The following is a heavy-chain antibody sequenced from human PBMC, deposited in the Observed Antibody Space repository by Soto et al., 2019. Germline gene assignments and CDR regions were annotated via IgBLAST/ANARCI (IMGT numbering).Heavy chain of an antibody. V-gene: IGHV3-23*01. J-gene: IGHJ4*02. Sequence: GGSQRLSYAVSGFTFRSYARSCVRQDKGKGLEWISAVSGSGGSTYYADSVKGRFTISRDNSKDTLYLQMNNLRAEDTAVYYCAKDQGSSWYEIDYWGQGTRVTVSS. CDR3: AKDQGSSWYEIDY. CDR1: GFTFRSYA. CDR2: VSGSGGST. D-gene: IGHD6-13*01.